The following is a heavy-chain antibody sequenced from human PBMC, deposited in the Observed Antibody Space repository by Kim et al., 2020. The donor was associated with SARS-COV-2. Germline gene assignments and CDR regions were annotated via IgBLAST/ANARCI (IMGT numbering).Heavy chain of an antibody. Sequence: GGSLRLSCAASGFTFTSYCMHWVRQAPGKGLEWVASISRSSTYIFYADSVQGRFTISRDSAKNSVFLQMNSLRVEDTGVYYCARGGIEDDDPFDVWGQG. D-gene: IGHD3-10*01. V-gene: IGHV3-21*01. J-gene: IGHJ3*01. CDR1: GFTFTSYC. CDR3: ARGGIEDDDPFDV. CDR2: ISRSSTYI.